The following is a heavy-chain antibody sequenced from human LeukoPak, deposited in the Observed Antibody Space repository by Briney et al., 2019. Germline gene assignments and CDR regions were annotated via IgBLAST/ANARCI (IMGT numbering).Heavy chain of an antibody. D-gene: IGHD5-18*01. Sequence: ASVKISCKASGYTFTSNYMHWVRQAPGQGLEWMGVIHPSSTSANYAQKFQGRVTMTKDTSASTVYIELSSLRSEDTAVYYCARMDMDPAMVTNYLDHWGQGTLVTVSS. CDR2: IHPSSTSA. J-gene: IGHJ4*02. CDR3: ARMDMDPAMVTNYLDH. V-gene: IGHV1-46*01. CDR1: GYTFTSNY.